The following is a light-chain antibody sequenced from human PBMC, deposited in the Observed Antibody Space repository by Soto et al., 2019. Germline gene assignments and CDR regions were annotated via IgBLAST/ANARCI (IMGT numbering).Light chain of an antibody. J-gene: IGLJ2*01. CDR1: SSNIGAGYD. V-gene: IGLV1-40*01. CDR3: QSYDSRLSRSV. CDR2: GNG. Sequence: QSVLTQPPSVSGAPGQRVTISCTGSSSNIGAGYDVHWYQQLPGTAPKLLIYGNGNRPSGVPDRFSGSKSGTSASLAITGLQAEDEADYYCQSYDSRLSRSVFGGGTKLTVL.